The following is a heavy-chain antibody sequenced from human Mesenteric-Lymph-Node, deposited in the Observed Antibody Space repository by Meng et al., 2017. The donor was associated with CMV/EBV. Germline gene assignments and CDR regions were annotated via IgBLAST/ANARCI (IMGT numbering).Heavy chain of an antibody. CDR1: GFTFSSYG. D-gene: IGHD1-26*01. J-gene: IGHJ4*02. V-gene: IGHV3-30*02. Sequence: GESLKISCAASGFTFSSYGMHWVRQAPGKGLEWVAFIRYDGSNKYYADSVRGRFTISRDNSKNTLYLQMNSLKPEDTAVYYCAKDRYSGTHTYFDYWGQGTLVTVSS. CDR2: IRYDGSNK. CDR3: AKDRYSGTHTYFDY.